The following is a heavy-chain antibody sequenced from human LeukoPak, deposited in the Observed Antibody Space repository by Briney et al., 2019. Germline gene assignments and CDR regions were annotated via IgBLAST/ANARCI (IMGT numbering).Heavy chain of an antibody. CDR1: GGSFSGYY. D-gene: IGHD6-19*01. Sequence: SETLSLTCAVYGGSFSGYYWSWIRQPPGKGLEWIGYIYYSGSTNYNPSLKSRVTISVDTSKNQFSLKLSSVTAADTAVYYCARDGMSGWYLGSWGQGTLVTVSS. J-gene: IGHJ4*02. V-gene: IGHV4-59*01. CDR3: ARDGMSGWYLGS. CDR2: IYYSGST.